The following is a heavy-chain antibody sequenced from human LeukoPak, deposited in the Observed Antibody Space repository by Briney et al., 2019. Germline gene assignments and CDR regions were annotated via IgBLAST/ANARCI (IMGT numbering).Heavy chain of an antibody. CDR1: GFTVSSNY. Sequence: PGGSLRLSCAASGFTVSSNYMSWVRQAPGQGLEWMGWISAYNGNTNYAQKLQGRVTMTTDTSTSTAYMELRSLRSDDTAVYYCARDFGTLRCSSTSCYGGPLTTVIDDAFDIWGQGTMVTVSS. J-gene: IGHJ3*02. CDR2: ISAYNGNT. D-gene: IGHD2-2*01. V-gene: IGHV1-18*04. CDR3: ARDFGTLRCSSTSCYGGPLTTVIDDAFDI.